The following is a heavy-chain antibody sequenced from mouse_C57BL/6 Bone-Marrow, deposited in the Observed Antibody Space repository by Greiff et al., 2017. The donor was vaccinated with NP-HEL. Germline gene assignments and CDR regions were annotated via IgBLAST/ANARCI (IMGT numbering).Heavy chain of an antibody. CDR3: AKDGRFYWYFDV. J-gene: IGHJ1*03. V-gene: IGHV5-4*01. Sequence: EVQLVESGGGLVKPGGSLKLSCAASGFTFSSYAMSWVRQTPEKRLEWVATISDGGSYTYYPDNVKGRFTISRDNAKNNLYLQMSHLKSEDTAMYYCAKDGRFYWYFDVWGTGTTVTVSS. CDR1: GFTFSSYA. D-gene: IGHD4-1*01. CDR2: ISDGGSYT.